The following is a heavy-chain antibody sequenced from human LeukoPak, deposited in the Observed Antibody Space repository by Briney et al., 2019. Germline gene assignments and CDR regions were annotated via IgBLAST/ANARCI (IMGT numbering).Heavy chain of an antibody. D-gene: IGHD6-19*01. CDR3: ARPISRGYSSGWYDY. CDR2: LSSSGSTI. Sequence: GPLRLSCSAPGFPFSDYYMSWIRPAPGEGLEWGSFLSSSGSTIYYADAVKGRFTISRDNAKNSRYLQMNSLRAEDTAVYYCARPISRGYSSGWYDYWGQGTLVTVSS. J-gene: IGHJ4*02. V-gene: IGHV3-11*04. CDR1: GFPFSDYY.